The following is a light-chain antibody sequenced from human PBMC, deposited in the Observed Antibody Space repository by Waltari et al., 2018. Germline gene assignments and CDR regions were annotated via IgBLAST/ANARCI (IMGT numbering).Light chain of an antibody. CDR3: HQLNSYP. CDR2: AAS. V-gene: IGKV1-9*01. J-gene: IGKJ4*01. CDR1: RSISSD. Sequence: TQLTQSPSSLSASVGDRVTITCRASRSISSDLAWFQQRPGKAPKLLIYAASILQSGVPSRFSGSGSGTDFTLTISSLQPEDFATYDCHQLNSYPFGGGTKVEIK.